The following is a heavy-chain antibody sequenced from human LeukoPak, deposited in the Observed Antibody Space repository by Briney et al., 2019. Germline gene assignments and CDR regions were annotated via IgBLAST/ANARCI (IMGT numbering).Heavy chain of an antibody. D-gene: IGHD3-3*01. V-gene: IGHV4-39*01. CDR2: IYYSGST. J-gene: IGHJ5*02. Sequence: SETLSLTCTVSGGSIRSSSYYWGWIRQPPGKGLEWIGSIYYSGSTYYNPSLKSRVTISVDTSKNQFSLKLSSVTAADTAVYYCARPANYDFWSGYPNNWFDPWGQGTLVTVSS. CDR1: GGSIRSSSYY. CDR3: ARPANYDFWSGYPNNWFDP.